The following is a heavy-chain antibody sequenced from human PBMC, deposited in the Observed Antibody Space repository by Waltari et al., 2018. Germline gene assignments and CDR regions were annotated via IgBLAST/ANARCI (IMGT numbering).Heavy chain of an antibody. CDR1: GFTVSRNY. V-gene: IGHV3-66*02. Sequence: EVQLVESGGGLVQPGGSLRFPCPASGFTVSRNYMTWVRQAPGKGLEWVSVIYSGGSTYYADSVKGRFTISRDNSKNTLYLQMNSLRAEDTAVYYCARDKSGVAFFDYWGQGTLVTVSS. CDR2: IYSGGST. CDR3: ARDKSGVAFFDY. D-gene: IGHD2-21*01. J-gene: IGHJ4*02.